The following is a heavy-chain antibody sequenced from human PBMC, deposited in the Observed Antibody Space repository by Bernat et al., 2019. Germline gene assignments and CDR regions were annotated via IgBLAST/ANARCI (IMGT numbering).Heavy chain of an antibody. D-gene: IGHD1-26*01. CDR3: SRPGGSYVFRGFDS. Sequence: EVQLLESGGGLVQPGGSLRLSCAASGFTFSNYAMSWVRQAPGKGLEWVSAIGGSDGNTYYADCVKGRLPISRDNSKSMLNLQMNSLRAEDTAVYSCSRPGGSYVFRGFDSWGQGTLVTVSS. CDR1: GFTFSNYA. J-gene: IGHJ4*02. CDR2: IGGSDGNT. V-gene: IGHV3-23*01.